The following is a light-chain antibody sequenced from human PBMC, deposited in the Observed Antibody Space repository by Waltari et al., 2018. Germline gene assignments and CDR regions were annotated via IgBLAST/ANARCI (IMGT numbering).Light chain of an antibody. Sequence: EIVLTQSPGTLSLSPGERATLSCRASQSVSSSYLAWYQLKPGQSPRLLIYGASSRATGIPDRFSGSGSGTGFTLTIGRLEPEDFAVYYCQQYGSSPPITFGQGTRLEIK. CDR1: QSVSSSY. V-gene: IGKV3-20*01. J-gene: IGKJ5*01. CDR2: GAS. CDR3: QQYGSSPPIT.